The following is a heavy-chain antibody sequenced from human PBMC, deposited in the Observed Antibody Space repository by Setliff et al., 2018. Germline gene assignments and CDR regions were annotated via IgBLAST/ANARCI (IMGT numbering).Heavy chain of an antibody. CDR2: VYPGDSDT. CDR1: GYSFTSYW. Sequence: GESLKISCKGSGYSFTSYWIGWVRQMPGKGLEWMGIVYPGDSDTRYSPSFQGQVTISADKSISTAYLQWSSLKASDTAMYYCARESYDSSGYIYYFDYWGQGTLVTVSS. J-gene: IGHJ4*02. V-gene: IGHV5-51*01. CDR3: ARESYDSSGYIYYFDY. D-gene: IGHD3-22*01.